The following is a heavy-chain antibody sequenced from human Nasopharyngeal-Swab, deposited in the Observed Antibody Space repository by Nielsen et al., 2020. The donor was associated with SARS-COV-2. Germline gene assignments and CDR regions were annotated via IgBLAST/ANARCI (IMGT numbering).Heavy chain of an antibody. J-gene: IGHJ4*02. CDR2: ISSSSSYT. CDR3: ARAYSSGWTWFDY. Sequence: RGSLRLSCAASGFTFSDYYMSWIRQAPGKGLEWVSYISSSSSYTNYADSVKGRFTISRDNAKNSLYLQMNSLRAEDTAVYYCARAYSSGWTWFDYWGQGTLVTVSS. V-gene: IGHV3-11*06. CDR1: GFTFSDYY. D-gene: IGHD6-19*01.